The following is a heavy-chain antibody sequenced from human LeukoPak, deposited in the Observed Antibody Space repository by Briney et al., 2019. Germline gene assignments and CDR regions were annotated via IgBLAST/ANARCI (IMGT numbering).Heavy chain of an antibody. Sequence: PSETLSLTCTVSGGSISSSSYYWGWIRQPPGKGLEWIGSIYYSGSTYYNPSLKSRVTISVDTSKNQFSLKLSSVTAADTAVYYCARQVVRGVATLDYWGQGTLVTVSS. D-gene: IGHD3-10*01. CDR1: GGSISSSSYY. V-gene: IGHV4-39*01. J-gene: IGHJ4*02. CDR2: IYYSGST. CDR3: ARQVVRGVATLDY.